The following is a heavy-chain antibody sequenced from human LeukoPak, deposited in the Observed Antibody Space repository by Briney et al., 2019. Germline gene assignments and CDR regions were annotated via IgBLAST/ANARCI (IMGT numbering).Heavy chain of an antibody. CDR2: ISSDAASI. J-gene: IGHJ4*02. Sequence: GGSLRRSCAASGFTLSSYEMNWVRQAPGKGLEWVSYISSDAASIYYADSVRGRFTISRDNAKNSLFLQVYSLRDEDTAVYCGRGMNGVGGYDVLIDYWGQGTLVTVSS. D-gene: IGHD3-10*02. CDR3: GRGMNGVGGYDVLIDY. V-gene: IGHV3-48*03. CDR1: GFTLSSYE.